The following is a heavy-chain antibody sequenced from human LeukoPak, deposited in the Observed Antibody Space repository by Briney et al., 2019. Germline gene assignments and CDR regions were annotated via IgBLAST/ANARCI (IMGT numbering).Heavy chain of an antibody. J-gene: IGHJ4*02. CDR2: IKQDGSEK. CDR3: ARDMATVTTSPSDY. CDR1: GFTFSSYW. V-gene: IGHV3-7*01. Sequence: PGGSLRLSCAASGFTFSSYWMSWFRQAPGKGLEWVANIKQDGSEKYYVDSVKGRFTISRDNAKNSLYLQMNSLRAEDTAVYYCARDMATVTTSPSDYWGQGTLVTVPS. D-gene: IGHD4-17*01.